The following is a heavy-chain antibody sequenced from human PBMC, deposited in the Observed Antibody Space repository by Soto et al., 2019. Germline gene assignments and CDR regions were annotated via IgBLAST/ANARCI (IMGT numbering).Heavy chain of an antibody. J-gene: IGHJ5*02. V-gene: IGHV3-49*03. CDR1: GFTFGDYA. D-gene: IGHD2-2*01. CDR3: TRNPRSGTSVGWFDP. CDR2: ITSKAYGGTT. Sequence: EVQLVESGGGLVQPGRSLRLSCTASGFTFGDYAMSWFRQAPGKGLEWVGFITSKAYGGTTEYAASVKGRFTISRDDSKSIAYLQMNSLKAEDTAVYYCTRNPRSGTSVGWFDPSGQGNLVTVSS.